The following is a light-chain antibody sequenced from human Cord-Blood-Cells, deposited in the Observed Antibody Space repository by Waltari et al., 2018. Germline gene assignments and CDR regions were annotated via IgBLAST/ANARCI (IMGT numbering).Light chain of an antibody. CDR1: SSNIGSNY. Sequence: QSVLTQPPSASGTPGQRVTISCSGSSSNIGSNYVYWYQQLPGTAPKLLIYRKNQRTSGVPDRFSGSKSGTSASLAISGLRSEDEADYYCAAWDDSLSGYVFGTGTKVTVL. CDR2: RKN. V-gene: IGLV1-47*01. J-gene: IGLJ1*01. CDR3: AAWDDSLSGYV.